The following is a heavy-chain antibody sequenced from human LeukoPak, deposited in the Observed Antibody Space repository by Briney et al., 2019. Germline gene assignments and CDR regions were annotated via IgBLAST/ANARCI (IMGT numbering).Heavy chain of an antibody. Sequence: PGGSLRLSCAASGLTFSSNYMSWVRQAPGKGLEWVSVIYSGGSTYYADSVKGRFTISRDNSKNTLYLQMSSLRAEDTAVYYCATLYSYGYFDYWGQGTLVTVSS. V-gene: IGHV3-53*01. CDR3: ATLYSYGYFDY. CDR2: IYSGGST. CDR1: GLTFSSNY. J-gene: IGHJ4*02. D-gene: IGHD5-18*01.